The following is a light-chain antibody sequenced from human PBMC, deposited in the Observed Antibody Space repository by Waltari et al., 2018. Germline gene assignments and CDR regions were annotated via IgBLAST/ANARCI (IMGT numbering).Light chain of an antibody. J-gene: IGLJ2*01. CDR2: DVN. CDR1: SSDVGAYIY. CDR3: SSYTSSTTL. Sequence: QSALTQPASVSGSPGQSITISRTGTSSDVGAYIYVSWYQQHPGKAPKLLIYDVNTRPSGVSNRFCGSKSGNTASRTISGLQAEDEADYYCSSYTSSTTLLGGGTKLTVL. V-gene: IGLV2-14*03.